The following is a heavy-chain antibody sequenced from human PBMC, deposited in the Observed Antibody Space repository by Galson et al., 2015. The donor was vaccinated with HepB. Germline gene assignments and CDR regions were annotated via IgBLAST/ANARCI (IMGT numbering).Heavy chain of an antibody. CDR3: ARGWRITLNWFDP. J-gene: IGHJ5*02. CDR1: NGSISSYY. D-gene: IGHD2-15*01. Sequence: TLSLTCTISNGSISSYYWSWIRQPPGRGLEWIGYVYYSGTTNYSPSLKSRVTMSMDTSKKQFSLNLKSVTAADTAVYYCARGWRITLNWFDPWGQGTLVTVSS. V-gene: IGHV4-59*08. CDR2: VYYSGTT.